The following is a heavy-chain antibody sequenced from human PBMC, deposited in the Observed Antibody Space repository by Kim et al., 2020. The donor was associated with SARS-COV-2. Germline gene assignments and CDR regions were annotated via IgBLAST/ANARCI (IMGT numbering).Heavy chain of an antibody. CDR3: ASGNAIYYFNS. CDR1: GYTFIGYY. V-gene: IGHV1-2*02. CDR2: INRNNGGT. J-gene: IGHJ4*02. Sequence: ASVKVSCKASGYTFIGYYLHWVRQAPGHGLEWRGWINRNNGGTNYAQNFQGRVTMTRDTSISTAFIELSEHRSDDTAVYYCASGNAIYYFNSCSQGTLVTVSS.